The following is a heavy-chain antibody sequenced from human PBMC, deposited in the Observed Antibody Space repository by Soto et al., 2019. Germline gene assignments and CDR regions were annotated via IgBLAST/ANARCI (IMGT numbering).Heavy chain of an antibody. CDR2: IKSKTDGGTT. Sequence: GGSLRLSCAASGFTFSNAWMSWVRQAPGKGLEWVGRIKSKTDGGTTDYAAPVKGRFTISSNDSKNTLYLQMNSLKTEDTAVYYCTTWADTAMAKGSYYYYMDVWGKGTTVTVSS. CDR1: GFTFSNAW. J-gene: IGHJ6*03. CDR3: TTWADTAMAKGSYYYYMDV. D-gene: IGHD5-18*01. V-gene: IGHV3-15*01.